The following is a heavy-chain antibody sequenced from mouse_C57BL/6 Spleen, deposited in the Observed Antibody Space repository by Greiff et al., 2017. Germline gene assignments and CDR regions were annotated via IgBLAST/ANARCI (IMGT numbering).Heavy chain of an antibody. V-gene: IGHV1-9*01. CDR1: GFKITGYW. Sequence: VQLQQSGAELMKPGASVKFSCTATGFKITGYWIEWVKQRPAHGLEWIGGILPGSGSTKYNEKFKGKATITADTSSNTAYMQLSSLTTEDSAIYYCTSYYVNYVGYWGQGTTLTVSS. CDR2: ILPGSGST. D-gene: IGHD1-1*02. J-gene: IGHJ2*01. CDR3: TSYYVNYVGY.